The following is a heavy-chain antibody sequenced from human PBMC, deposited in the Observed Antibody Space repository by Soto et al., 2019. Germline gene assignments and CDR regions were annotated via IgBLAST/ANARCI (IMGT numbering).Heavy chain of an antibody. Sequence: QLQLQESGSGLVKPSQTLSLTCAVSGGSISSGGYSWSWIRQPPGKGLEWIGYIYHSGSTYYNPALKSRVTLSVDRSKNQFSLKLSSVTAADTAVYYCARAGYYYDSSGYYSFFDYWGQGTLVTVSS. V-gene: IGHV4-30-2*01. CDR2: IYHSGST. CDR3: ARAGYYYDSSGYYSFFDY. J-gene: IGHJ4*02. CDR1: GGSISSGGYS. D-gene: IGHD3-22*01.